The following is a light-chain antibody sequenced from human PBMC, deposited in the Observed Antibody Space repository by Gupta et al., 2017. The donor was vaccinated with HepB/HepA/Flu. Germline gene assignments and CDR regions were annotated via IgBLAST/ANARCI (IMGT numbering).Light chain of an antibody. J-gene: IGLJ2*01. CDR3: LLEYNGIRV. Sequence: QALVTQEPSLTVSPGGTVTLTCSSSSGPVTDGHFPYWFQQRPGQAPMSLMFNTNMRHSYTPARFSGSLLGGKAALRLSGAQFEDEADYYCLLEYNGIRVFGGGTKLAV. V-gene: IGLV7-46*01. CDR2: NTN. CDR1: SGPVTDGHF.